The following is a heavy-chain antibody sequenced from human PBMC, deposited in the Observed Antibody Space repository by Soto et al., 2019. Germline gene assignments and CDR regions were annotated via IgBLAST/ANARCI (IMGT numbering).Heavy chain of an antibody. J-gene: IGHJ1*01. V-gene: IGHV4-39*01. CDR3: ARLQPKYFEH. CDR1: GASISRSAYY. D-gene: IGHD6-13*01. CDR2: INYSGKS. Sequence: QLQLQESGPGMVKPSETLSLTCTVSGASISRSAYYWDWIRQSPGKGLEWIASINYSGKSYYNPSLKSRATISVDTSKNQFSLKGTCVTGADTAVYYCARLQPKYFEHWGQGTLVTVSS.